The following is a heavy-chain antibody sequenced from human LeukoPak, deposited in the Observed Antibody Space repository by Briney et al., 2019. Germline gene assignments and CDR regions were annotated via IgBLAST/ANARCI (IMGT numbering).Heavy chain of an antibody. D-gene: IGHD3-22*01. CDR3: ARATYYYDSSGYYP. Sequence: SETLSLTCTVSGGSISSYCWSWIRQPPGKGLEWIGYIYYSGSTNYNPSPKSRVTISVDTSKNQFSLKLSSVTAADTAVYYCARATYYYDSSGYYPWGQGTLVTVSS. V-gene: IGHV4-59*01. CDR2: IYYSGST. CDR1: GGSISSYC. J-gene: IGHJ5*02.